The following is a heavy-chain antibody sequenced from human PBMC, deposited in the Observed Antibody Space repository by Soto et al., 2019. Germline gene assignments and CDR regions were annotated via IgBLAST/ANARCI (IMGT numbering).Heavy chain of an antibody. CDR2: INPKSGGT. CDR3: AREYHWTYQGWTVY. CDR1: GSRFIDYF. Sequence: ASVKVSCKASGSRFIDYFMHWVRRAPGQGLEWMGWINPKSGGTKIAQKFQGRTTMTRDTSINTVFMELSMLTSDATAVYFCAREYHWTYQGWTVYCGLGTPVTVSS. V-gene: IGHV1-2*02. J-gene: IGHJ4*02. D-gene: IGHD2-2*01.